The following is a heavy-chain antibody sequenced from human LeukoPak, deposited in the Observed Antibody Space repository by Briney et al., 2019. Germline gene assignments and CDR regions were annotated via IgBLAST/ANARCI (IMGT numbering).Heavy chain of an antibody. V-gene: IGHV4-39*07. CDR2: IGHNASA. CDR3: ARDSRFGELLNHYYYGMDV. Sequence: SETLSLTCSVSGGSISSSSYYWTWIRQPPGKGLEWIGEIGHNASANYNPSLKSRVTISVDTSKNQFSLKLSSVTAADTAVYYCARDSRFGELLNHYYYGMDVWGQGTTVTVSS. J-gene: IGHJ6*02. CDR1: GGSISSSSYY. D-gene: IGHD3-10*01.